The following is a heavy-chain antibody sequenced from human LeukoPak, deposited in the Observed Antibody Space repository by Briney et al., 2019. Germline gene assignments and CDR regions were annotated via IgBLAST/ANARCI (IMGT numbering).Heavy chain of an antibody. CDR3: ARLLQQWPPINFDY. V-gene: IGHV3-7*01. Sequence: GGSLRLSCAASGFTSSRYWLSWVRQAPGKGLEWVANINHGGSQKQYADSVKGRFTISRDNDKNPLSLQMNSLRVEDTAVYYCARLLQQWPPINFDYWGQGTLVTVSS. J-gene: IGHJ4*02. CDR1: GFTSSRYW. D-gene: IGHD5-18*01. CDR2: INHGGSQK.